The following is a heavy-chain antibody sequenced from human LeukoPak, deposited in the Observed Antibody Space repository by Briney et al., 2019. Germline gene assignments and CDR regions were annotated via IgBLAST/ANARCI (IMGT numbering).Heavy chain of an antibody. Sequence: SETLSLTCTVSGGSTSSYYWSWIRQPAGEGLEWIGYIYYSGSTNYNPSLKSRVTISVDTSKNQFSLKLSSVTAADTAVYYCARSEMATIRGFDYWGREPWSPSPQ. CDR3: ARSEMATIRGFDY. CDR2: IYYSGST. V-gene: IGHV4-59*01. J-gene: IGHJ4*02. D-gene: IGHD5-24*01. CDR1: GGSTSSYY.